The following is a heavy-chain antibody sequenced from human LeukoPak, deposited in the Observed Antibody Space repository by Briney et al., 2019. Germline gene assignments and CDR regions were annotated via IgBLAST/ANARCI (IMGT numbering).Heavy chain of an antibody. CDR3: AKQWSGGVIPDAFDI. CDR1: GFTFSSYG. Sequence: GGSLRLSCAASGFTFSSYGMHWVRQAPGKGLEWVAVISYDGTNYYADSVKGRFTISRDNSKNTLYLQMNSLRDEDTAVYYCAKQWSGGVIPDAFDIWGQGTMVTVSS. CDR2: ISYDGTN. V-gene: IGHV3-30*18. D-gene: IGHD3-16*02. J-gene: IGHJ3*02.